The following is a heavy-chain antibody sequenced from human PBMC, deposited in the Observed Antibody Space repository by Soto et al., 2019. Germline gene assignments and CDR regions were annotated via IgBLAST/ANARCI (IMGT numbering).Heavy chain of an antibody. Sequence: GGALRLSCTASSFTFSNSGIHWVRQAPGKGLEWLAVISYDAKREYFADSVRGRFTVSRDNSGDTLYLQMNTLRPEDTAVYYCARDRHFYDSNGDLAFDMWGQGTMVTFSS. D-gene: IGHD3-22*01. V-gene: IGHV3-30*03. CDR3: ARDRHFYDSNGDLAFDM. CDR2: ISYDAKRE. CDR1: SFTFSNSG. J-gene: IGHJ3*02.